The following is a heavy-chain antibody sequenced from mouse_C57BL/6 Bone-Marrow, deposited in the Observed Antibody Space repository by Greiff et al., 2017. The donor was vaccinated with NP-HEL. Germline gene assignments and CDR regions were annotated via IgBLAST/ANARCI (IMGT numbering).Heavy chain of an antibody. CDR1: GYTFTDYE. CDR2: IDPETGGT. J-gene: IGHJ3*01. Sequence: QVQLQQSGAELVRPGASVTLSCKASGYTFTDYEMHWVKQTPVPGLEWIGAIDPETGGTAYNQKFKGKAILTADKSSSTAYMELRSLTSEDSAVYYCTRWGWLLRWFAYGGQGTLVTVSA. CDR3: TRWGWLLRWFAY. V-gene: IGHV1-15*01. D-gene: IGHD2-3*01.